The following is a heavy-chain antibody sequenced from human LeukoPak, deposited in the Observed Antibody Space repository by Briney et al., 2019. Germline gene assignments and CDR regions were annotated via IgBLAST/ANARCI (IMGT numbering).Heavy chain of an antibody. V-gene: IGHV3-53*05. CDR1: GFTVSSDY. CDR3: ARNWFDP. J-gene: IGHJ5*02. CDR2: ICSGGST. Sequence: GGSLRLSCAASGFTVSSDYMSWVRQAPGKGLEWVSVICSGGSTYYADSVKGRFTISRDKSKNTVYLQMNSLRFEDTAMYYCARNWFDPWGQGPRSPSPQ.